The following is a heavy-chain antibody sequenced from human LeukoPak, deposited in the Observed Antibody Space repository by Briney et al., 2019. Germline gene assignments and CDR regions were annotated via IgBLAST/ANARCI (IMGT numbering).Heavy chain of an antibody. CDR3: AKDHSSSAHFY. J-gene: IGHJ4*02. CDR1: GFTFSSYS. V-gene: IGHV3-48*01. Sequence: GGSLRLSCAASGFTFSSYSMNWVRQAPGKGLEWVSYISSSSSTIYYADSVKGRFTISRDNSKNTLYLQMNSLRAEDTAVYYCAKDHSSSAHFYWGQGTLVTVSS. D-gene: IGHD6-6*01. CDR2: ISSSSSTI.